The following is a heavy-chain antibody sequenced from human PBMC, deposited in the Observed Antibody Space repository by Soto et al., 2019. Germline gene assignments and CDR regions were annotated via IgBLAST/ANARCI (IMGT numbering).Heavy chain of an antibody. CDR3: TTEDKPSSGWYY. V-gene: IGHV3-15*01. D-gene: IGHD6-19*01. J-gene: IGHJ4*02. CDR2: IKSKTDGGTT. Sequence: GWSLRLSCAASGFTFSNAWMSWVRQAPGKGLEWVGRIKSKTDGGTTDYAAPVKGRFTISRDDSKNTLYLQMNSLKTEDTAVYYCTTEDKPSSGWYYWGQGTLVTVSS. CDR1: GFTFSNAW.